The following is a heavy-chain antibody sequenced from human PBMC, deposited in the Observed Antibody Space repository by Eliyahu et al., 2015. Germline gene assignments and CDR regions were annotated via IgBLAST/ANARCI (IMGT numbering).Heavy chain of an antibody. CDR3: ARLITYSSSWYEGGNWFDP. CDR1: GGSVSSGSYY. CDR2: IYYSGST. Sequence: GPGLVKPSETLSLTYTVSGGSVSSGSYYWSWIRQPPGKGLEWIGYIYYSGSTNYNPSLKSRVTISVDTSKNQFSLKLSSVTXADTAVYYCARLITYSSSWYEGGNWFDPWGQGTLVTVSS. V-gene: IGHV4-61*01. J-gene: IGHJ5*02. D-gene: IGHD6-13*01.